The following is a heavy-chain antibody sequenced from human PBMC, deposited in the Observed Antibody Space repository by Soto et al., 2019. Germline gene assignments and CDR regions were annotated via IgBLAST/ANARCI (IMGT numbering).Heavy chain of an antibody. CDR1: GGSISSGDYY. V-gene: IGHV4-30-4*01. CDR3: ASRVVDAGYFDY. Sequence: SETLYLGCTVSGGSISSGDYYWSWIRQPPGKGLEWIGYISYSGSTFYNPSLKSRLTISVDTSKNQFSLKLSSVTAADTAVYYCASRVVDAGYFDYWGQGTLVTVSS. CDR2: ISYSGST. D-gene: IGHD2-15*01. J-gene: IGHJ4*02.